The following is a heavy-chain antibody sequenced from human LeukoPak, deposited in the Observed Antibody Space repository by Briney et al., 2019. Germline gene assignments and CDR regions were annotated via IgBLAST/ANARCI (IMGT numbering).Heavy chain of an antibody. D-gene: IGHD2-8*02. CDR2: ISGSGGST. J-gene: IGHJ4*02. CDR1: GFTFSSYA. V-gene: IGHV3-23*01. Sequence: GGSLRLSCAASGFTFSSYAMSWVRQAPGKELEWVSAISGSGGSTYYADSVKGRFTISRDNSKSTLSLQMNSLRAEDTAIYYCATYRQVLLPFESWGQGTLVTVSS. CDR3: ATYRQVLLPFES.